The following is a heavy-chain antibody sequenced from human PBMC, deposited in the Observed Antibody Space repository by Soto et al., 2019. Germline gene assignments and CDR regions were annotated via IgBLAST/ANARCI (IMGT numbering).Heavy chain of an antibody. CDR2: IFSNDAK. V-gene: IGHV2-26*01. CDR1: GFSLSNARMG. CDR3: ARSPTPPTRPKPHWFFDL. D-gene: IGHD1-1*01. J-gene: IGHJ2*01. Sequence: QVTLKESGPVLVKPTETLTLTCTVSGFSLSNARMGVSWIRQPPGKALEWLAHIFSNDAKSYSTSLKSRLTISQETSKSKVVLTMTNMDPVDKGTYYCARSPTPPTRPKPHWFFDLWGRGTLVTVSS.